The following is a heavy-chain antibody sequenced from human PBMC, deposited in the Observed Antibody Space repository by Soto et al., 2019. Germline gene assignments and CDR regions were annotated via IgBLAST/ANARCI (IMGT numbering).Heavy chain of an antibody. CDR3: TRGGRSTSYYWEF. V-gene: IGHV3-11*06. D-gene: IGHD3-10*01. CDR2: ISRGGGDT. Sequence: VQLVESGGGLVKPGGPRSLSFAASGLSLSDYSIPWIRQAQGKGPEWVARISRGGGDTEYADTVKGRFTISRDNVKKSLYLQMDSMRAEDTAVYYCTRGGRSTSYYWEFWGQGTLVTVSS. J-gene: IGHJ4*02. CDR1: GLSLSDYS.